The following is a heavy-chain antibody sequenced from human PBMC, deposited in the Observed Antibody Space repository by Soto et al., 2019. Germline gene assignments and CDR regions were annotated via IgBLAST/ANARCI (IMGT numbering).Heavy chain of an antibody. Sequence: GGSLRLSCAASGFTFSSYGMHWVRQAPGKGLEWVAVISYDGSNKYYADSVKGRFTTSRDNSKNTLYLQMNSLRAEDTAVYYCAKDFSTSGWPYYYYYGMDVWGQGPTVTVSS. V-gene: IGHV3-30*18. CDR2: ISYDGSNK. CDR3: AKDFSTSGWPYYYYYGMDV. D-gene: IGHD6-19*01. CDR1: GFTFSSYG. J-gene: IGHJ6*02.